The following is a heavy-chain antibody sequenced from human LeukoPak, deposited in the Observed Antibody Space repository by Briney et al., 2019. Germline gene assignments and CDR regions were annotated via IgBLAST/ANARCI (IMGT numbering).Heavy chain of an antibody. Sequence: GGSLRLSCAPSGFTFSRHGMHWVRQAPGKGLEWVAIISNGGSRKYYAHSVEGRFTVSRDNSKNTLYLQMDSLRAEDTAVYYCARDRAWNYFDYWGQGTLVTVSS. J-gene: IGHJ4*02. CDR3: ARDRAWNYFDY. V-gene: IGHV3-30*03. CDR2: ISNGGSRK. D-gene: IGHD3-3*01. CDR1: GFTFSRHG.